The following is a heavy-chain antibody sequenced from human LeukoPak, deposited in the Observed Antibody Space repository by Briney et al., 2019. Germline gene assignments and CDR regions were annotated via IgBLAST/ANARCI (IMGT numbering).Heavy chain of an antibody. CDR3: ASPIYVGY. D-gene: IGHD1-26*01. CDR1: GFTFYDYA. CDR2: INGDGGST. V-gene: IGHV3-43*02. Sequence: GGALRLSCAASGFTFYDYAMHWGRQVLGEGLEWVSLINGDGGSTYYAASVRGRFTISRDNSKNTLYLQMNSLRPEDTALYFCASPIYVGYWGQGTLVTVSS. J-gene: IGHJ4*02.